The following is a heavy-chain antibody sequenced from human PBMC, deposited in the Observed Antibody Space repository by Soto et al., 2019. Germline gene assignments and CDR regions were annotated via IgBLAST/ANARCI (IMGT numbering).Heavy chain of an antibody. J-gene: IGHJ4*02. CDR1: GGSVSSGSYY. CDR2: IYYSGST. CDR3: EREIPRGDYVYYFDY. V-gene: IGHV4-61*01. Sequence: PSETLSLTCTVSGGSVSSGSYYWSWIRQPPGKGLEWIGYIYYSGSTNYNPSLKSRVTISVDTSKNQFSLKLSSVTAADTAVYYCEREIPRGDYVYYFDYWGQGTLVTVSS. D-gene: IGHD4-17*01.